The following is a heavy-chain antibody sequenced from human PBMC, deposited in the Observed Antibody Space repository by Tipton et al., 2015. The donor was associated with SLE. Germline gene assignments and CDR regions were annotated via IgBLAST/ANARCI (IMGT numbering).Heavy chain of an antibody. Sequence: SLRLSCAASGFTVSRNYMNWVRQAPGKGLEWVSVIYSGGSTYYADSVKGRSTISRDNSKNTLYLQMNSLGGEDTAMYYCAKGSAAVRPYYFDYWGQGALVTVSS. CDR1: GFTVSRNY. D-gene: IGHD2-2*01. CDR2: IYSGGST. J-gene: IGHJ4*02. CDR3: AKGSAAVRPYYFDY. V-gene: IGHV3-53*01.